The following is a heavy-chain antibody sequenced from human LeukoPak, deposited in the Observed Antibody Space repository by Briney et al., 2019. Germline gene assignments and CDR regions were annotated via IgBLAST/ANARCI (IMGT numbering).Heavy chain of an antibody. D-gene: IGHD6-13*01. CDR1: GFTFRNYW. V-gene: IGHV3-7*01. J-gene: IGHJ4*02. CDR3: ARDSSSWYDY. Sequence: GGSLRLSCAASGFTFRNYWMSWVRRAPGKGLEWVANIKQDGSEKNYVDSVKGRFTISRGNAKNLVYLQMNSLSVEDTAMYYCARDSSSWYDYWGQGTLVTVSS. CDR2: IKQDGSEK.